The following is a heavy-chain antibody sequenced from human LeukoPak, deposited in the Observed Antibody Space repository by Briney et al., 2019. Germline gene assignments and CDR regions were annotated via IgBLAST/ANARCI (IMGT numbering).Heavy chain of an antibody. J-gene: IGHJ5*02. V-gene: IGHV1-18*01. CDR2: ISAYNGDT. CDR1: VYTVTSYG. CDR3: ARDRERYDYVWGSYRFANWFDP. Sequence: ASVKVSCKASVYTVTSYGISWVRQAPGQGLEWMGWISAYNGDTNYAQKLQGRVTMTTDTSTSTAYMELRSLRSDDTAVYYCARDRERYDYVWGSYRFANWFDPWGQGTLVTVSS. D-gene: IGHD3-16*02.